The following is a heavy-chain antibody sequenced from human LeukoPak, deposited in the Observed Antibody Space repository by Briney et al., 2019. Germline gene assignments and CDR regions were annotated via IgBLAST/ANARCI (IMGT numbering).Heavy chain of an antibody. Sequence: ASVKVSCKASGGTFSSYAISWVRQAPGQGLEWMGGIIPIFGTANYAQKFQGRVTITADESTSTAYMELSSLRSEDTAVYYCAKMTVSSRDNWFDPWGQGTLVTVSS. D-gene: IGHD5/OR15-5a*01. J-gene: IGHJ5*02. V-gene: IGHV1-69*13. CDR2: IIPIFGTA. CDR1: GGTFSSYA. CDR3: AKMTVSSRDNWFDP.